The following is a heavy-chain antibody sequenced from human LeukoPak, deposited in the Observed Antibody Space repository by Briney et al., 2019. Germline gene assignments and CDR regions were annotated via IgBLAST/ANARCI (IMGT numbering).Heavy chain of an antibody. CDR3: AKMRGIVITFGGVIFDS. D-gene: IGHD3-16*01. V-gene: IGHV3-23*01. Sequence: PGGSLRLSCVASGVTFSIYAMSWVRQAPGQGLEWVSAMSAGGTSTYYADSVKGRFTISRDNSKNTLYLHMNSLRAEDTAVYYCAKMRGIVITFGGVIFDSWGQGTLATVSS. J-gene: IGHJ4*02. CDR1: GVTFSIYA. CDR2: MSAGGTST.